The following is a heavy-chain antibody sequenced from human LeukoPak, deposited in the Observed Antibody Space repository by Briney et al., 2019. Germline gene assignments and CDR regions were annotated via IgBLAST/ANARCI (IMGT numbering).Heavy chain of an antibody. CDR3: ARGEVALNWFDP. D-gene: IGHD2-15*01. CDR2: IYYSGST. Sequence: PSETLSLTCTVSGGSISSYYWTWIRQPPGKGLEWIAYIYYSGSTNYNPSLKSRVTISVGKSKNQFSLKLRSVTAADTAVYYCARGEVALNWFDPWGQGTLVTVSS. J-gene: IGHJ5*02. V-gene: IGHV4-59*01. CDR1: GGSISSYY.